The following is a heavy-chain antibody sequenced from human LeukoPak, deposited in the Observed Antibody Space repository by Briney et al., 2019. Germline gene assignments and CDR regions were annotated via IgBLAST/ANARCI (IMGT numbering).Heavy chain of an antibody. Sequence: GGSLSLTCAASGFTFSDYYMSWIRQAPGKGLEWVSYISSSGSTIYYADSVKGRFTISRDNAKNSLYLQMNSLRAEDTAVYYCARDGWWLRRAGDYWGQGTVDTLSS. D-gene: IGHD2-8*02. CDR1: GFTFSDYY. CDR2: ISSSGSTI. J-gene: IGHJ4*02. V-gene: IGHV3-11*04. CDR3: ARDGWWLRRAGDY.